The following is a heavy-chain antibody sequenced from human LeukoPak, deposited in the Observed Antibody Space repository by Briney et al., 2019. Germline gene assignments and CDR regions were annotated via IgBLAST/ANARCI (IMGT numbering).Heavy chain of an antibody. Sequence: ASVKVSCKASGGTFSSYAISWVRQAPGQGLEWRGGIIPIFGTANYAQKFQGRVTITADESTSTAYMELSSLRSEDTAVYYCAGGSCYDCAFDIWGQGTMVTVSS. CDR2: IIPIFGTA. D-gene: IGHD2-15*01. CDR1: GGTFSSYA. V-gene: IGHV1-69*13. J-gene: IGHJ3*02. CDR3: AGGSCYDCAFDI.